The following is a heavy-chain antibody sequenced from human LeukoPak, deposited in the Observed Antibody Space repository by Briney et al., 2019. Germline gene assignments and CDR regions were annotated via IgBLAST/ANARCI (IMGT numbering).Heavy chain of an antibody. D-gene: IGHD2-15*01. J-gene: IGHJ4*02. CDR2: ISWNSGSI. CDR3: AKDMGEGYYRGGGCFTFDY. CDR1: GFTFDDYA. V-gene: IGHV3-9*03. Sequence: PGRSLRLSCAASGFTFDDYAMHWVRQAPGKGLEWVSGISWNSGSIGYADSVKGRFTISRDNAKNSLSLQMNSLRPEDMALYYCAKDMGEGYYRGGGCFTFDYWGQGTLVTVSS.